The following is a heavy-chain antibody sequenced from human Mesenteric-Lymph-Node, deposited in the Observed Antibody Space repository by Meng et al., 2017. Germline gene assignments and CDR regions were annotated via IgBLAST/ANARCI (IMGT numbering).Heavy chain of an antibody. V-gene: IGHV3-21*01. Sequence: GGSLRLSCAASGFTFSSYGMNWVRQAPGKGLEWVSSITSSSSYMFYAGSVKGRFTISRDNAKNSLYLQMNSLRAEDTAVYYCARTYYDSSGYYSGEGDAFDIWGQGTMVTVSS. CDR2: ITSSSSYM. J-gene: IGHJ3*02. CDR1: GFTFSSYG. CDR3: ARTYYDSSGYYSGEGDAFDI. D-gene: IGHD3-22*01.